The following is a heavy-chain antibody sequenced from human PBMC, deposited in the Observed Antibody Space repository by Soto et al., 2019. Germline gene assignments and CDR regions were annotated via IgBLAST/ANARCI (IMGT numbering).Heavy chain of an antibody. CDR1: GFTFSSYD. CDR3: VRDRSFDC. Sequence: EVQLVESGGGLVQPGGSLRLSCAASGFTFSSYDMHWVRQAPGKGLEYISAINSNGGITYYANSVKGRLTVSRDNSKNTVYLQMGSLRVEDMDVYYCVRDRSFDCWGQGTLVTVSS. J-gene: IGHJ4*02. CDR2: INSNGGIT. V-gene: IGHV3-64*01.